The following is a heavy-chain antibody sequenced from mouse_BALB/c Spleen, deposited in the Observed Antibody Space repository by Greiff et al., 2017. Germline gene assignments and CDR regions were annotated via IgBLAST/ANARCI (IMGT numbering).Heavy chain of an antibody. D-gene: IGHD2-4*01. CDR2: INPRSGGT. Sequence: QVQLQQSGAELVRPGTSVKVSCKASGYAFTNYLIEWVKQRPGQGLEWIGVINPRSGGTNYNEKFKGKATLTADKSSSTAYMQLSSLTSDDSAVYFCARWMITGAMDYWGQGTSVTVSS. CDR1: GYAFTNYL. V-gene: IGHV1-54*03. J-gene: IGHJ4*01. CDR3: ARWMITGAMDY.